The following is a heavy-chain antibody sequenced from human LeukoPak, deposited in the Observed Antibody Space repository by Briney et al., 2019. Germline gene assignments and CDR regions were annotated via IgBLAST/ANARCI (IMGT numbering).Heavy chain of an antibody. CDR2: ISSSSSYI. CDR3: ARSPSTVTTSWFDP. D-gene: IGHD4-11*01. Sequence: PRGSLRLSCAASGFTFSSYSMNWVRQAPGKGLEWVSSISSSSSYIYYADSVKGRFTISRDNAKNSLYLQMNSLRAEDTAVYYCARSPSTVTTSWFDPWGQGTLVTVSS. CDR1: GFTFSSYS. J-gene: IGHJ5*02. V-gene: IGHV3-21*01.